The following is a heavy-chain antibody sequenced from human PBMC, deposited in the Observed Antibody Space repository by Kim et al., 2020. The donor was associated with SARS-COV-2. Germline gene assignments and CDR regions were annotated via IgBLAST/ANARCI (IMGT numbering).Heavy chain of an antibody. CDR3: ARVRQAGYCSGGSCYSKRRYFDL. D-gene: IGHD2-15*01. CDR1: GGSFSGYY. J-gene: IGHJ2*01. Sequence: SETLSLTCAVYGGSFSGYYWSWIRQPPGKGLEWIGEINHSGSTNYNPSLKSRVTISVDTSKNQFSLKLSSVTAADTAVYYCARVRQAGYCSGGSCYSKRRYFDLWGRGTLVTVSS. CDR2: INHSGST. V-gene: IGHV4-34*01.